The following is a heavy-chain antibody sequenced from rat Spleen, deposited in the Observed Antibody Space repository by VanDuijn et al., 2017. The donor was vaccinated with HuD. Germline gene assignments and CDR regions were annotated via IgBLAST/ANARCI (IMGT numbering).Heavy chain of an antibody. J-gene: IGHJ2*01. Sequence: EVQLVESDGGLVQPGRSLKLSCAASGFTFSDYYMAWVRQAPTKGLEWVATISYDGSSTYYRDSVKGRFTISRDNAKSTLYLQMDSLRSEDTATYYCARKGGILSYFDYWGQGVMVTVSS. CDR1: GFTFSDYY. CDR2: ISYDGSST. D-gene: IGHD1-7*01. CDR3: ARKGGILSYFDY. V-gene: IGHV5-29*01.